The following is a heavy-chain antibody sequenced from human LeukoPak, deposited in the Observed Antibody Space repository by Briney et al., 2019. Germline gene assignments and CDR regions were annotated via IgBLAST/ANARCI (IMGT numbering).Heavy chain of an antibody. Sequence: GGSLRLSCAASGFTFSSYSMNWVRQAPGKGLEWVSSISSSSSYIYYADSVKVRFTISRDNAKNSLYLQMNSLRAEDTAVYYCARDRSDRLAVAGTSAFDYWGQGTLVTVSS. V-gene: IGHV3-21*01. CDR2: ISSSSSYI. CDR3: ARDRSDRLAVAGTSAFDY. J-gene: IGHJ4*02. D-gene: IGHD6-19*01. CDR1: GFTFSSYS.